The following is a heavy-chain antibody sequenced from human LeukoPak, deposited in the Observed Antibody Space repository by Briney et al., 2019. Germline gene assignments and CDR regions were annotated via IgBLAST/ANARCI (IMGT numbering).Heavy chain of an antibody. CDR1: GYTFTSYG. Sequence: GASVKVSCKASGYTFTSYGISWVRQAPGQGLEWMGWISAYNGNTNYAQKLQGRVTMTTDTSTSTAYMELRSLRSDDTAVYYCARGGYQLLPTSKGNNWFDPWGQGTLVTVSS. CDR2: ISAYNGNT. CDR3: ARGGYQLLPTSKGNNWFDP. D-gene: IGHD2-2*01. J-gene: IGHJ5*02. V-gene: IGHV1-18*01.